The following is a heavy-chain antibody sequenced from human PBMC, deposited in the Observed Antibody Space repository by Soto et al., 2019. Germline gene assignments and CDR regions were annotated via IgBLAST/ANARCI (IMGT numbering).Heavy chain of an antibody. D-gene: IGHD6-13*01. CDR1: GGTFSSYA. J-gene: IGHJ6*02. V-gene: IGHV1-69*13. CDR2: IIPIFGTA. Sequence: GASVKVSCKASGGTFSSYAISWVRQAPGQGLEWMGGIIPIFGTANYAQKFQGRVTITADESTSTAYMEPSSLRSEDTAVYYCARDPLGIAAAGSYYYYYYGMDVWGQGTTVTVSS. CDR3: ARDPLGIAAAGSYYYYYYGMDV.